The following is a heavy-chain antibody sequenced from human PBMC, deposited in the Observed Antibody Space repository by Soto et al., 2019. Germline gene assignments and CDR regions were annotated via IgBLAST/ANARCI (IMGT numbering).Heavy chain of an antibody. D-gene: IGHD5-12*01. CDR3: AREGGYDWAYYYCMDV. CDR1: GDSVSSNSAA. V-gene: IGHV6-1*01. Sequence: PSQTLSLTCAISGDSVSSNSAAWNWIRQSPSRGLEWLGRTYYRSKWYNDYAVSVKSRITINPDTSKNQFSLQLNSVTPEDTAVYYCAREGGYDWAYYYCMDVWGQGTTVTVSS. J-gene: IGHJ6*02. CDR2: TYYRSKWYN.